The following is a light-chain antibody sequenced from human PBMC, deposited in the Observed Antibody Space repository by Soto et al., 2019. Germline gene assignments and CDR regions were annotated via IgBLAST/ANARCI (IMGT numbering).Light chain of an antibody. CDR2: ATS. J-gene: IGKJ5*01. CDR1: RNVSIY. CDR3: QQSYKMPS. V-gene: IGKV1-39*01. Sequence: IPLTQSPSSLAASVGDRLTLTCRASRNVSIYLNWYQHKPGKGPTLLIHATSNLQIGVPSRFSGSGSGTEFTLTISSLEPDDFGTYYCQQSYKMPSFGQGTRLEIK.